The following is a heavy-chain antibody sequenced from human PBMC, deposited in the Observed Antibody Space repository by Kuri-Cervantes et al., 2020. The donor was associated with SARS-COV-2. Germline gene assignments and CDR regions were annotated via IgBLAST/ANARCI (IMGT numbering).Heavy chain of an antibody. J-gene: IGHJ3*02. CDR2: IYYSGST. V-gene: IGHV4-30-4*08. D-gene: IGHD1-20*01. CDR3: ARDVVTGNRVGPTSDAFDI. CDR1: GGSISSGDYY. Sequence: LRLSCTVSGGSISSGDYYWSWIRQPPGKGLEWIGYIYYSGSTYYNPSLKSRVTISVDTSKNQFSLKLSSVTAADTAVYYCARDVVTGNRVGPTSDAFDIWGQGTMVTRLL.